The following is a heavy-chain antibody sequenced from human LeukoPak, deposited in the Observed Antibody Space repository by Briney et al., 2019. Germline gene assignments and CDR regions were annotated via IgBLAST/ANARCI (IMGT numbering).Heavy chain of an antibody. J-gene: IGHJ4*02. CDR2: LSSSSSFI. V-gene: IGHV3-21*06. CDR1: GFTLSSYS. CDR3: ARDRLTSGWLTDF. Sequence: GGSLRLSCAASGFTLSSYSMNWVRQAAGKGLEWVSSLSSSSSFIYYADSVKGRFTISRDNAKNSLSLQMDSLRAEDTAVYYCARDRLTSGWLTDFWGRGTLVSVSS. D-gene: IGHD6-19*01.